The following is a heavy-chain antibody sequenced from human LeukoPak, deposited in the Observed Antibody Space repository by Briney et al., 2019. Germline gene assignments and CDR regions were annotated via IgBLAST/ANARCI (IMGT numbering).Heavy chain of an antibody. J-gene: IGHJ6*03. D-gene: IGHD4-17*01. V-gene: IGHV3-21*01. Sequence: GGSLSLSCAASGFTFSSYSMKWVRQAPGKGLEWVSSISSSSSYIYYAHSVKRRFTISRDNAKNSLYLQMNSLRAEDTAVYYCASSPSTVTYYYMDVWGKGTTVTVSS. CDR3: ASSPSTVTYYYMDV. CDR1: GFTFSSYS. CDR2: ISSSSSYI.